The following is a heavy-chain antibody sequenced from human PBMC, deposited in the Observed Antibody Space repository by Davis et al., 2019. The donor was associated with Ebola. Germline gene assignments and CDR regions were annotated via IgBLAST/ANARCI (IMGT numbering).Heavy chain of an antibody. CDR3: ARARDPYYDSSGYPYYFDY. CDR2: ISSSSSYI. D-gene: IGHD3-22*01. CDR1: GFTFSSYS. Sequence: GESLKISCAASGFTFSSYSMNWVRQAPGKGLEWVSSISSSSSYIYYADSVKGRFTISRDNAKNSLYLQMNSLRAEDTAVYYCARARDPYYDSSGYPYYFDYWGQGTLVTVSS. V-gene: IGHV3-21*01. J-gene: IGHJ4*02.